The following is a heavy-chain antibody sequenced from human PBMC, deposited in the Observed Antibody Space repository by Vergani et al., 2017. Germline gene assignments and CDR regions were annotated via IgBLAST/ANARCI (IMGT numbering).Heavy chain of an antibody. Sequence: QVQLQQWGAGLLKPSETLSLTCAVYGGSFSGYYWSWIRQPPGKGLEWIGELTHSGSTNYNPSLKSGVTISVDTSKNQFSLKLSSVTAADTAVYYCARDRGYSYGYNWFDPWGQGTLVTVSS. CDR3: ARDRGYSYGYNWFDP. CDR2: LTHSGST. D-gene: IGHD5-18*01. J-gene: IGHJ5*02. CDR1: GGSFSGYY. V-gene: IGHV4-34*01.